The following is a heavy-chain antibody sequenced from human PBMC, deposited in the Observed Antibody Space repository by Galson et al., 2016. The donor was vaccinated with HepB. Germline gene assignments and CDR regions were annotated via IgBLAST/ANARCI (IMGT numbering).Heavy chain of an antibody. J-gene: IGHJ4*02. V-gene: IGHV3-30*19. CDR1: GLIFSSYA. Sequence: SLRLSCATSGLIFSSYAMHWVRQAPGKGLEWVAVIWHDGRYKYYADSVTGRFTISRDNSKNTEYMQMNSLRAEDTAVYYCARDGQNWNDELDYWGQGTLVTVSS. CDR3: ARDGQNWNDELDY. CDR2: IWHDGRYK. D-gene: IGHD1-1*01.